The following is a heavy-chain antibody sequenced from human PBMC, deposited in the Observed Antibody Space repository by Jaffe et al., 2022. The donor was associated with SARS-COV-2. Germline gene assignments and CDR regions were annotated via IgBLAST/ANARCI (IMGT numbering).Heavy chain of an antibody. Sequence: QLQLQESGPGLVKPSETLSLTCTVSGGSISSSSYYWGWIRQPPGKGLEWIGSIYYSGSTYYNPSLKSRVTISVDTSKNQFSLKLSSVTAADTAVYYCARLPHYYDSSGLGAFDIWGQGTMVTVSS. CDR1: GGSISSSSYY. J-gene: IGHJ3*02. D-gene: IGHD3-22*01. CDR3: ARLPHYYDSSGLGAFDI. V-gene: IGHV4-39*01. CDR2: IYYSGST.